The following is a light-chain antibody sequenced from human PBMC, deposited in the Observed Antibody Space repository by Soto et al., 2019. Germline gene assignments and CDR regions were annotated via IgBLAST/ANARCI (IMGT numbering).Light chain of an antibody. CDR2: GAS. J-gene: IGKJ4*01. Sequence: EIVLTQSPGTLSLSPGERATLSCRASQSVSSSYLAWYQQKPGQAPRLLIYGASSRATGIPDRFSGSGSGTDFTLTISRLEPEDFAVYYCQQYGSSPFGGLTFGGGTKVEIK. CDR3: QQYGSSPFGGLT. V-gene: IGKV3-20*01. CDR1: QSVSSSY.